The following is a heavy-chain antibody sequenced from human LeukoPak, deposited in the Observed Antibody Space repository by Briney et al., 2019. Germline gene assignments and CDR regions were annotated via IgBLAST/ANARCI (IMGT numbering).Heavy chain of an antibody. J-gene: IGHJ4*02. Sequence: SVKVSCKASGGTFSSYAISWARQAPGQGLEWMGRIIPIFGTANYAQKFQGRVTITTDESTSTAYMELSSLRSEDTAVYYCARCGSSSTSCSPAYWGQGTLVTVSS. D-gene: IGHD2-2*01. CDR3: ARCGSSSTSCSPAY. CDR2: IIPIFGTA. CDR1: GGTFSSYA. V-gene: IGHV1-69*05.